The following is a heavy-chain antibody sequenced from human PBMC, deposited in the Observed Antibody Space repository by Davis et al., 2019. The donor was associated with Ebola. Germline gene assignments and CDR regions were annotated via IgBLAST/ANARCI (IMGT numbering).Heavy chain of an antibody. J-gene: IGHJ4*01. D-gene: IGHD4-11*01. CDR2: ISNSGKTT. Sequence: PGGSLRLSCAASGFTFSDYYMSWIRQASGKGLEWVSYISNSGKTTYYSDSVTGRFTMSRDNAQDSLYLQMSDLRPADSAIYYCARDRSGHSNSQRTFDYWGRGTLVTVSS. CDR3: ARDRSGHSNSQRTFDY. V-gene: IGHV3-11*01. CDR1: GFTFSDYY.